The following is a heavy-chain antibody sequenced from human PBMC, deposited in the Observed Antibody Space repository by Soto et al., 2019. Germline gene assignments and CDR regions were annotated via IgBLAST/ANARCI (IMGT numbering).Heavy chain of an antibody. CDR3: ARAREYDSSGYSMDFDY. CDR2: IIPISGTA. D-gene: IGHD3-22*01. V-gene: IGHV1-69*13. CDR1: GGTFSSYA. Sequence: GASVKVSCKASGGTFSSYAISWVRQTPGQGLEWMGGIIPISGTANYAQKFQGRVTITADESTSTAYMELSSLRSEDTAVYYCARAREYDSSGYSMDFDYWGQGTLVTVSS. J-gene: IGHJ4*02.